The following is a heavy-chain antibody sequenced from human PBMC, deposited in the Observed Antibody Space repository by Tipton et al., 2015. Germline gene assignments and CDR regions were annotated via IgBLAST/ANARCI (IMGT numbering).Heavy chain of an antibody. J-gene: IGHJ4*02. V-gene: IGHV1-2*07. CDR2: INPNSGGT. Sequence: QSGAEVKKPGASVTVSCKASGYTFTDYFIHWVRQAPGQGLEWMGWINPNSGGTISAHNFQGRVTMTRDTSISTAYMDLSRLRSDDTAVYYCAKVGRTTVIVGDFDFWGQGTLVTVSS. CDR3: AKVGRTTVIVGDFDF. D-gene: IGHD3-22*01. CDR1: GYTFTDYF.